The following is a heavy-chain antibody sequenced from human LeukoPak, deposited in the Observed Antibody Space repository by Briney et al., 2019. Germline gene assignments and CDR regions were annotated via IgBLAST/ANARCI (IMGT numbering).Heavy chain of an antibody. Sequence: GGSLRLSCAVSGFTFSSYWMSWVRQAPGKGLEWVANIKQDGSEKYYVDSVKGRFTISRDNAKNSLYLQMNSLRAEDTAVYYCARETSGYEGPNWFDPWGQGTLVTVSS. CDR1: GFTFSSYW. CDR2: IKQDGSEK. CDR3: ARETSGYEGPNWFDP. V-gene: IGHV3-7*01. D-gene: IGHD5-12*01. J-gene: IGHJ5*02.